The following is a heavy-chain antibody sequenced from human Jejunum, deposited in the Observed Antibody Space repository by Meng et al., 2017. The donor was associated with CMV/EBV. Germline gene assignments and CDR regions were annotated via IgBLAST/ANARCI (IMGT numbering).Heavy chain of an antibody. CDR3: ARDNGDYYYGMDV. CDR1: GDSISDYY. D-gene: IGHD3-16*02. Sequence: VSGDSISDYYWSWIRQYPGKGLEWIGYIYYSGSTRYNPSLKSRVGISIDSSRKHFSLKMTSVTAADTATYYCARDNGDYYYGMDVWGPGATVTVSS. V-gene: IGHV4-59*01. CDR2: IYYSGST. J-gene: IGHJ6*02.